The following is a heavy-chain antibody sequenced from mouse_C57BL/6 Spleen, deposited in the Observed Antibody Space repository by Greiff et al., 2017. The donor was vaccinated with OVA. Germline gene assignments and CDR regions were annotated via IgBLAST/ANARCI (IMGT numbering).Heavy chain of an antibody. Sequence: VQLQQPGADLVKPGASVKLSCKASGYTFTSYWMHWVKQRPGQGLEWIGMIHPNSGSTNYNEKFKSKATLTVDKSSSTAYMQLSSLTSEDSAVYYCARSYAVRGVDYWGQGTTLTVSS. J-gene: IGHJ2*01. CDR2: IHPNSGST. CDR3: ARSYAVRGVDY. V-gene: IGHV1-64*01. D-gene: IGHD2-10*02. CDR1: GYTFTSYW.